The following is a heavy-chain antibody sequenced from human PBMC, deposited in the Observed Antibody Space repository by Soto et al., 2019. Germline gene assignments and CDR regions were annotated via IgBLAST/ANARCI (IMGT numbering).Heavy chain of an antibody. V-gene: IGHV4-34*01. CDR1: GVTVTSNY. CDR2: ISHDGGT. CDR3: ARGQLVWYGDLTPYHRDMDV. Sequence: VQLVQSGGGLVQPGGSLRLSCAGYGVTVTSNYMNWVRQSPGKGLEWVGEISHDGGTNYSPSLASRVSISVDTSKNQFSLHLRSVTAADTGLYYCARGQLVWYGDLTPYHRDMDVWGQGTTVTVSS. D-gene: IGHD3-10*01. J-gene: IGHJ6*02.